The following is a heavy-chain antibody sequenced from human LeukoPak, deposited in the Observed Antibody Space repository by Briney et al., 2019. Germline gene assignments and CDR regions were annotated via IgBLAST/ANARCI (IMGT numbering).Heavy chain of an antibody. D-gene: IGHD3-22*01. CDR3: ARESYDSSGYYIFFDY. J-gene: IGHJ4*02. CDR2: ISSSGSTI. V-gene: IGHV3-48*03. CDR1: GFTFSSYE. Sequence: GGSLRLSCAASGFTFSSYEMNWVRQPPGKGLEWVSYISSSGSTIYYADSVKGRFTISRDNAKNSLYLQMNSLRAEDTAVYYCARESYDSSGYYIFFDYWGQGTLVTVSS.